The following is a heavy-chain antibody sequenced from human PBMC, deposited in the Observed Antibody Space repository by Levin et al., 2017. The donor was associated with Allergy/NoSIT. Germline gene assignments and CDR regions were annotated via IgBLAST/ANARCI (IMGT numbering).Heavy chain of an antibody. CDR3: AREGKDGAFDI. D-gene: IGHD2-15*01. V-gene: IGHV3-13*04. J-gene: IGHJ3*02. Sequence: HPGGSLRLSCAASGFTFSSYDMHWVRQATGKGLEWVSAIGTAGDTYYPGSVKGRFTISRENAKNSLYLQMNSLRAGDTAVYYCAREGKDGAFDIWGQGTMVTVSS. CDR2: IGTAGDT. CDR1: GFTFSSYD.